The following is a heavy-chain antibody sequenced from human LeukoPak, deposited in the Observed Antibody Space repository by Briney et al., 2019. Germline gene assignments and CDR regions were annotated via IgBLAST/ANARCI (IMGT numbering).Heavy chain of an antibody. CDR2: ISISSVDS. CDR1: GFTFATYA. Sequence: GGSLRLSCAASGFTFATYAMSWVRQAPGKGLEWVGGISISSVDSYYADSVKGRFSISRDSSKNTLYLQMNNLGAEDTAVYFCAKGKWETASYDPWDYWGQGTLVTVSS. J-gene: IGHJ4*02. V-gene: IGHV3-23*01. D-gene: IGHD2-21*02. CDR3: AKGKWETASYDPWDY.